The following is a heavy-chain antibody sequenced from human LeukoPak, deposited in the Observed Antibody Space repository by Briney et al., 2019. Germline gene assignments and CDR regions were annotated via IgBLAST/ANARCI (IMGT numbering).Heavy chain of an antibody. J-gene: IGHJ4*02. CDR2: IYSGGST. V-gene: IGHV3-53*01. CDR3: AKVPPEVVAATLYFDY. D-gene: IGHD2-15*01. CDR1: GFTVSSNY. Sequence: PGGSLRLSCAASGFTVSSNYMSWVRQAPGKGLEWVSIIYSGGSTYYADSVKGQFTISRDNSKNKLYLQMNSLRAEDTAVYYCAKVPPEVVAATLYFDYWGQGTLVTVSS.